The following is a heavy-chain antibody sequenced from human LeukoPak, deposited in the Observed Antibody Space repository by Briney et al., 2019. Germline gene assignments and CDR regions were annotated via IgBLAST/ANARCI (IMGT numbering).Heavy chain of an antibody. CDR3: ARGRSKRFLEWLSRYYFDY. J-gene: IGHJ4*02. D-gene: IGHD3-3*01. V-gene: IGHV1-8*01. CDR2: MNLNTGNT. Sequence: ASVTVSCKASGYTFTSYGINWVRQATGHGLEWMGWMNLNTGNTGYAQKFQGRVTMTRNTSISTAYMELSSLRSEDTAVYYCARGRSKRFLEWLSRYYFDYGGQGNLVTVSS. CDR1: GYTFTSYG.